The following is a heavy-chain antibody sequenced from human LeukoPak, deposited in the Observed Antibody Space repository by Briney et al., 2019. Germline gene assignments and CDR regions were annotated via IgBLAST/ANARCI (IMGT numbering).Heavy chain of an antibody. CDR2: IYSGART. CDR1: GFTVSINY. V-gene: IGHV3-66*04. CDR3: ARLGIFADDYGDYEDY. J-gene: IGHJ4*02. Sequence: GGSLRPSCAASGFTVSINYMSWVRQAPGKGREGVSVIYSGARTYYADSVKGRFTTSRYNSKNKLYLQMNSLRAEDTAVYYCARLGIFADDYGDYEDYWGQGTMVTVSS. D-gene: IGHD4-17*01.